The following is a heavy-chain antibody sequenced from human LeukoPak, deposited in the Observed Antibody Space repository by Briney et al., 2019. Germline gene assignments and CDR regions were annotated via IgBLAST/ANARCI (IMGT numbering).Heavy chain of an antibody. CDR3: ARTNYDISGYYDYFDC. V-gene: IGHV4-4*07. Sequence: PSETLSLTCIVSGGSISNYYWTWIRQPAGKGLERIGRIYASGSTNYNPSLKSRVTMSVDTSKNQFSLHLSSVTAADAAMYYCARTNYDISGYYDYFDCWGQGTLVTVSS. CDR1: GGSISNYY. CDR2: IYASGST. J-gene: IGHJ4*02. D-gene: IGHD3-22*01.